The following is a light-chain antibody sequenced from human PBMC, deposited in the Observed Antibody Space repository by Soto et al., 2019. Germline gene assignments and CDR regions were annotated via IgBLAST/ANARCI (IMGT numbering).Light chain of an antibody. CDR3: SSYTSSNIGV. CDR2: EGF. J-gene: IGLJ3*02. V-gene: IGLV2-14*02. Sequence: QSVLTQPASVSGSPGQSITISCTGTSSDVGGSGLVSWYQFHPGKAPKLLIFEGFKRPSGVSNRFSGSKSGSTASLTISGLQAEDEADYYCSSYTSSNIGVFGGGTKLTVL. CDR1: SSDVGGSGL.